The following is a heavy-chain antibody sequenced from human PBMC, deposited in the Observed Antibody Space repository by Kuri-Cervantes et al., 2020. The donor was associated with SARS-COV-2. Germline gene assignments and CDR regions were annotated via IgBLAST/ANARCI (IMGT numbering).Heavy chain of an antibody. Sequence: SETLSLTCTVSGGSISSYYWSWIRQPAGKGLEWIGRIYTSGSTNYNPSLKSRVTMSVDTSKNQFSLKLSSVTAADTAVYYCARGDIVVVPRPYYYYMDVWGKGTTVTVSS. D-gene: IGHD2-2*01. CDR2: IYTSGST. J-gene: IGHJ6*03. V-gene: IGHV4-4*07. CDR3: ARGDIVVVPRPYYYYMDV. CDR1: GGSISSYY.